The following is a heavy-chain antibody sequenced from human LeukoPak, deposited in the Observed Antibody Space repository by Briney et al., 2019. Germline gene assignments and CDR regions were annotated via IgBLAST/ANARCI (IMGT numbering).Heavy chain of an antibody. J-gene: IGHJ5*02. CDR1: GFTFDNYA. Sequence: GGSLRLSCAASGFTFDNYALHWVRQAPGKGLEWVAFIRYDGSNKYYADSVKGRFTISRDNSKNTLYLQMNSLRAEDTAMYYCAKPPTLHCSSTSCSPWGQGTLVTVSS. CDR2: IRYDGSNK. D-gene: IGHD2-2*01. CDR3: AKPPTLHCSSTSCSP. V-gene: IGHV3-30*02.